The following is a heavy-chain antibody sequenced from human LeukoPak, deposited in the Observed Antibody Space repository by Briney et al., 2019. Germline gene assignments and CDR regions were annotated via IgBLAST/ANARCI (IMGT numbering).Heavy chain of an antibody. D-gene: IGHD6-19*01. V-gene: IGHV3-23*01. Sequence: GSLXLSCAASGFTFSSYSMNWVRQAPGRGLEWVSTISHSGGSTYYADSVKGRFTISRDNSKNTLYLQMNNLRAEDTAVYYCAKDGWDYWGQGTLVTVSS. J-gene: IGHJ4*02. CDR3: AKDGWDY. CDR1: GFTFSSYS. CDR2: ISHSGGST.